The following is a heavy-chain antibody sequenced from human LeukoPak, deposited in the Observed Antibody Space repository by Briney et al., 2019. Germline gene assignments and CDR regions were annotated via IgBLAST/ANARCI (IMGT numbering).Heavy chain of an antibody. CDR1: GYSISSGYY. CDR3: ARHYGEGYMT. V-gene: IGHV4-38-2*01. J-gene: IGHJ5*02. Sequence: SETLSLTCAGSGYSISSGYYWGWIRQPPGKGMEWIGSIYHSGSTYYNPSLKSRVTISVDTSKNQFSLKLSSVTAADTAVYYCARHYGEGYMTWGQGTLVTVSS. CDR2: IYHSGST. D-gene: IGHD3-10*01.